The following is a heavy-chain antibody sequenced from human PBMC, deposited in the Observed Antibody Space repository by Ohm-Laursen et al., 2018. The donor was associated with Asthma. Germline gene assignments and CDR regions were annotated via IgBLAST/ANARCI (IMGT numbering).Heavy chain of an antibody. CDR2: INPNSGGT. D-gene: IGHD3/OR15-3a*01. CDR3: AREPTWTYAYYYYGMDV. V-gene: IGHV1-2*06. J-gene: IGHJ6*02. CDR1: GYTFTGYY. Sequence: GASVKVSCKASGYTFTGYYMHWVRQAPGQGLEWMGRINPNSGGTNYAQKFQGRVTMTRDTSISTAYMELSRLRSDDTAVYYCAREPTWTYAYYYYGMDVWGQGTTVTVSS.